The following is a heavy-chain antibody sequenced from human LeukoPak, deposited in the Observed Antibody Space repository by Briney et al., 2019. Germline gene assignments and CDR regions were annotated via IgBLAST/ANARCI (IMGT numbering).Heavy chain of an antibody. Sequence: GGSLRLSCATSGFTFSNHAMHWVRQATGKGLEWVSAIGIAGDTFYPGSVKGRFTISRENAKNSLSLQINSLKAEDTAVYYCVRQQTSHGNFDYWGQGTLVTVSS. V-gene: IGHV3-13*01. CDR2: IGIAGDT. CDR3: VRQQTSHGNFDY. J-gene: IGHJ4*02. D-gene: IGHD1-26*01. CDR1: GFTFSNHA.